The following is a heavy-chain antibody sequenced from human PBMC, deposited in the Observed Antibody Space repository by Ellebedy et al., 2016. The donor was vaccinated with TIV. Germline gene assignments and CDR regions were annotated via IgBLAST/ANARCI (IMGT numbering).Heavy chain of an antibody. Sequence: GESLKISXEASGFTFSSYAMSWLRQAPGQGLEWVSVFGGRSTTTYSADSVKGRFTISRDNSKNTLFLQMNSLRGDDTARYYCAKISPTHRGAFDIWGQGTMVTVSS. CDR3: AKISPTHRGAFDI. CDR1: GFTFSSYA. D-gene: IGHD3-3*02. J-gene: IGHJ3*02. CDR2: FGGRSTTT. V-gene: IGHV3-23*01.